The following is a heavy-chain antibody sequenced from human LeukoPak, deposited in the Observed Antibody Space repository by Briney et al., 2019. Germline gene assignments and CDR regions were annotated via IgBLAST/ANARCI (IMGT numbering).Heavy chain of an antibody. J-gene: IGHJ4*02. CDR2: IKEDGSKK. CDR3: VRDAVTAY. CDR1: GFTFSEFW. V-gene: IGHV3-7*01. D-gene: IGHD2-21*02. Sequence: GGSLGLSCAASGFTFSEFWMSWVRQAPGKGLEWLANIKEDGSKKYYVDSVKGRFTISRDNAKNSLFLQMNSLRDEDTAVYYCVRDAVTAYWGQGTLVTVSS.